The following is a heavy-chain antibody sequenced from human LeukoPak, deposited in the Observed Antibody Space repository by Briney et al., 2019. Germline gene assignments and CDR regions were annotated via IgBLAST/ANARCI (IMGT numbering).Heavy chain of an antibody. J-gene: IGHJ4*02. Sequence: GGSLRLSCAASGFTFSGSAMHWVRQASGKGLEWVGRIRSKANSYATAYAASVKGRFTISRDDSKNTAYQQMNSLRTEDTAVYYCTRPSAGGLDYWGQGTLVTVSS. D-gene: IGHD3-16*01. CDR1: GFTFSGSA. CDR2: IRSKANSYAT. CDR3: TRPSAGGLDY. V-gene: IGHV3-73*01.